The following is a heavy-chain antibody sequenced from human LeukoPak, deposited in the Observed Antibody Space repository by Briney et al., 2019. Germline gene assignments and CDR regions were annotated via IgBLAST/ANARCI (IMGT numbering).Heavy chain of an antibody. CDR1: GYTFTSYY. V-gene: IGHV1-46*01. J-gene: IGHJ6*02. D-gene: IGHD3-3*01. CDR3: ARATYYDFWSGYWRNHYYYYGMDV. Sequence: GASVKVSCKASGYTFTSYYMHWVRQAPGQGLEWMGIINPSGGSTSYAQKFQGRVTMTRDTSTSTVYMELSSLRSEDTAVYYCARATYYDFWSGYWRNHYYYYGMDVWGQGTTVTVSS. CDR2: INPSGGST.